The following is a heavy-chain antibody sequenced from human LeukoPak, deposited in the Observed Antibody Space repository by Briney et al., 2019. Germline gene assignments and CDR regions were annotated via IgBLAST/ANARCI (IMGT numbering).Heavy chain of an antibody. CDR1: GFTVSSNY. V-gene: IGHV3-66*01. CDR3: ARGPEVISFDY. D-gene: IGHD3-10*01. Sequence: GSLRLSCAASGFTVSSNYMSWVRQAPGKGLEWVSVIYSGGSTYYADSVKGRFTISRDNSKNTLYLQMNSLRAEDTAVYYCARGPEVISFDYWGQGTLVTVSS. CDR2: IYSGGST. J-gene: IGHJ4*02.